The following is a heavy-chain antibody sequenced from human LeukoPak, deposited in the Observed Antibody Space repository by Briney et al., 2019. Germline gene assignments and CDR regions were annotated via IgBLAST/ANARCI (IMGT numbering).Heavy chain of an antibody. CDR3: ARDSSSWYGDYYYYYMDV. CDR1: GYTFTGYY. D-gene: IGHD6-13*01. V-gene: IGHV1-2*02. CDR2: INPNSGGT. Sequence: ASVKVSCKASGYTFTGYYIHWVRQAPGQGLEWMGWINPNSGGTNYAQKFQGRVTMTRDTSISTAYMELSRLRSDDTAVYYCARDSSSWYGDYYYYYMDVWGKGTTVTVSS. J-gene: IGHJ6*03.